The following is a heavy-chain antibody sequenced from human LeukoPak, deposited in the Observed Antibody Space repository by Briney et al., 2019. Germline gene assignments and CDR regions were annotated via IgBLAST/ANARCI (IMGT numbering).Heavy chain of an antibody. Sequence: GGSLRLSCVASGFTVNSTFMTWVRQAPGKGLDWVSLIYRGGNMYYEGSVGGRFKMSRDTSQNMLYLEMNSLRAEDTAVYYCAAGGVTADRHAFEIWGHGTVVTVSS. V-gene: IGHV3-53*01. CDR2: IYRGGNM. J-gene: IGHJ3*02. D-gene: IGHD2-21*02. CDR3: AAGGVTADRHAFEI. CDR1: GFTVNSTF.